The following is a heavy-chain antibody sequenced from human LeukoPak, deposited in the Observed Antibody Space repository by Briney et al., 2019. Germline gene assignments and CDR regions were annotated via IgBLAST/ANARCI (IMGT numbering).Heavy chain of an antibody. CDR1: GGSISGYY. CDR2: IDANEYM. Sequence: SETLSLTCTVSGGSISGYYWSWIRQPAGKGLEWIGRIDANEYMNHNPSLKSRVAMSVDPSKNQFSLKLTSMTAADTAIYYCARDSSALTQYSSRRYWFDPWGQGTLVTVSS. J-gene: IGHJ5*02. D-gene: IGHD6-13*01. V-gene: IGHV4-4*07. CDR3: ARDSSALTQYSSRRYWFDP.